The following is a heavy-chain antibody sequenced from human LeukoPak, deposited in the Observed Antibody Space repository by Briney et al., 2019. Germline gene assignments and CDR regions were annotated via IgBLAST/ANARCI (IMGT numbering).Heavy chain of an antibody. CDR1: GYTSTGYY. CDR2: INPNSGGT. J-gene: IGHJ5*02. CDR3: ARAKGAVDHNWFDP. V-gene: IGHV1-2*06. D-gene: IGHD6-19*01. Sequence: ASVKVSCKASGYTSTGYYMHWVRQAPGQGLEWMGRINPNSGGTNYAQKFQGRVTMTRDTSISTAYMELSRLRFDDTAVYYCARAKGAVDHNWFDPWGQGTLVTVSS.